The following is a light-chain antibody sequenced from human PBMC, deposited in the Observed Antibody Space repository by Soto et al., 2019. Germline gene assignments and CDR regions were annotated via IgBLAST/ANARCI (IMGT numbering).Light chain of an antibody. V-gene: IGKV1-39*01. CDR2: AAS. CDR3: QQSYSSPWT. Sequence: DIQMTQSPSSLSASVGDRFTITCRASQSISSYLNWYQQKPGKAPKXXIYAASSLQSGVPSRFSGSGSGTDCTLTISSLKTEDVATYYCQQSYSSPWTFGQGTKVDIK. J-gene: IGKJ1*01. CDR1: QSISSY.